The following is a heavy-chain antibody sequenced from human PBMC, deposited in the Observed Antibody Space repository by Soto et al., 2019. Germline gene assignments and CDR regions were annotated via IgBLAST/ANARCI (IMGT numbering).Heavy chain of an antibody. V-gene: IGHV1-46*01. Sequence: GASVKVSCNASGYTFSSHYLHWVRQAPGQGLEWMGIINPSDGSTTYAQKFQGRVTMTRDTSKNQFSLKLSSVTAADTAVYYCASSGAYGDYQEYYFDYWGQGTLVTVSS. J-gene: IGHJ4*02. D-gene: IGHD4-17*01. CDR3: ASSGAYGDYQEYYFDY. CDR1: GYTFSSHY. CDR2: INPSDGST.